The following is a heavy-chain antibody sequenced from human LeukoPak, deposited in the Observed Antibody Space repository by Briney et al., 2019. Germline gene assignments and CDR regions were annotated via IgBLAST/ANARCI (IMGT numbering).Heavy chain of an antibody. Sequence: SETLSLTCTVSGDSISSSSYYWSWIRQPPGKGLEWIGYIYYSGSTNYNPSLKSRVTISVDTSKNQFSLKLSSVTAADTAVYYCAMVEYDSTGGPTIDYWGQGTLVTVSS. D-gene: IGHD3-22*01. J-gene: IGHJ4*02. V-gene: IGHV4-61*01. CDR3: AMVEYDSTGGPTIDY. CDR2: IYYSGST. CDR1: GDSISSSSYY.